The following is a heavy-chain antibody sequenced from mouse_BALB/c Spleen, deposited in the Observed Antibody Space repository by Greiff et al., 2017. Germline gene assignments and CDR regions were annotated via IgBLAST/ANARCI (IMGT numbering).Heavy chain of an antibody. CDR3: ARYVWSDAMDY. Sequence: EVMLVESGPGLVKPSQSLSLTCTVTGYSITSDYAWNWIRQFPGNKLEWMGYISYSGSTSYNPSLKSRISITRDTSKNQFFLQLNSVTTEDTATYYCARYVWSDAMDYWGQGTSVTVSS. J-gene: IGHJ4*01. D-gene: IGHD2-10*02. CDR2: ISYSGST. CDR1: GYSITSDYA. V-gene: IGHV3-2*02.